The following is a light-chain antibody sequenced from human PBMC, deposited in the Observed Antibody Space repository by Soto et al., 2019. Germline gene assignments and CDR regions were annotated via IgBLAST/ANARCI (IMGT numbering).Light chain of an antibody. Sequence: DIQMSQSPSSLSASVGDRVTITCRASQSISSYLNWYQQKPGKAPKLLIYASSSLQSGVPSRFSGSGSGTDFTLTISNLQPEDFATYYCQQSYSTPWTVGQGTKVDSK. J-gene: IGKJ1*01. V-gene: IGKV1-39*01. CDR2: ASS. CDR3: QQSYSTPWT. CDR1: QSISSY.